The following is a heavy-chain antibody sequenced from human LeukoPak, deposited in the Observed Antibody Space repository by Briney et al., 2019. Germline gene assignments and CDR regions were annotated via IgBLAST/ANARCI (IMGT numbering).Heavy chain of an antibody. CDR2: INQDGSER. CDR1: GFTFSSDW. V-gene: IGHV3-7*01. CDR3: ASESSGYSL. D-gene: IGHD3-22*01. Sequence: GGSLRLSCAASGFTFSSDWMSWVRQAPGKGLEWVANINQDGSERNYVDSVKGRFTISRDNAKSSVFLQMNSLGAEDTAVYYCASESSGYSLWGQGTLVTVSS. J-gene: IGHJ4*02.